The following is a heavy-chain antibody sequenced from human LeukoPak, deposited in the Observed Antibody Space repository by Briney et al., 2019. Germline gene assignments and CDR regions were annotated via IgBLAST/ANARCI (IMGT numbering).Heavy chain of an antibody. V-gene: IGHV4-39*07. Sequence: SETLSLTCTVSGGSISSGDYYWSWVRQPPGKGLEWIGEMYLSGTTHSNPSVKSRVTISIDKSKNQFFLNLSSVTAADTAVYYCAGLVGRYSSGLYYYYFDYWGQGTLVTVSS. D-gene: IGHD3-22*01. CDR3: AGLVGRYSSGLYYYYFDY. J-gene: IGHJ4*02. CDR1: GGSISSGDYY. CDR2: MYLSGTT.